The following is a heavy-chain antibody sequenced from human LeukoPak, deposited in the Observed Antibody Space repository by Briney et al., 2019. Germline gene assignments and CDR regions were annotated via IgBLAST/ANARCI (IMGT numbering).Heavy chain of an antibody. CDR2: IYHTGST. CDR1: GGSISSGDYS. Sequence: SETLSLTCAVSGGSISSGDYSWSWIRQPPGKGLEWIGYIYHTGSTYYNPSLKSRVTISVDRSKSQFSLKLSPVTAADTAVYYWARGGGGSASHYYYGLDVWGQGTTVTVSS. CDR3: ARGGGGSASHYYYGLDV. V-gene: IGHV4-30-2*01. D-gene: IGHD3-16*01. J-gene: IGHJ6*02.